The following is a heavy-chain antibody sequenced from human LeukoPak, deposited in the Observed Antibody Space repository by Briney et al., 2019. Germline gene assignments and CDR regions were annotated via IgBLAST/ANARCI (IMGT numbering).Heavy chain of an antibody. CDR1: GGSISSYY. Sequence: SETLSLTCTVSGGSISSYYWSWIRQPAGKGLEWIGRIYTSGSTNYNPSLKSRVTMSVDTSKNQFSLKLSSVTPEDTAVYYCAREGGIAAAGNFDYWGQGTLVTVSS. V-gene: IGHV4-4*07. J-gene: IGHJ4*02. CDR3: AREGGIAAAGNFDY. CDR2: IYTSGST. D-gene: IGHD6-13*01.